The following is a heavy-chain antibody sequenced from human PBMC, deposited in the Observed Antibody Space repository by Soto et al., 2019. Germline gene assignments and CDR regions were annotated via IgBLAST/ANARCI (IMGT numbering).Heavy chain of an antibody. D-gene: IGHD3-10*01. Sequence: SGPTLVNPTQTLTLTCTFSGFSLSTSGMCVSWIRQPPGKALEWLALIDWDDDKYYSTSLKTRLTISKDTSKNQVVLTMTNMDPVDTATYFCARMEASGSYTNDFDYWGQGITVTVSS. V-gene: IGHV2-70*01. CDR3: ARMEASGSYTNDFDY. CDR1: GFSLSTSGMC. CDR2: IDWDDDK. J-gene: IGHJ4*02.